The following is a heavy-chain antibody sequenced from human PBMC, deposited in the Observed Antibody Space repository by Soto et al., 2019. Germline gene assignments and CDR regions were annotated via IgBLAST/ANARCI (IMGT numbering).Heavy chain of an antibody. J-gene: IGHJ2*01. Sequence: QLQLQESGPGLVKPSETLSLTCTVSGGSISSSSYYWGWIRQPPGKGLEWIGSIYYRGSTYYNPYLKSRVTISVDTSKNQFSLKLSSVTAADTAVYYCARQLYSSTESFDLWGRGTLVTVSS. V-gene: IGHV4-39*01. CDR3: ARQLYSSTESFDL. D-gene: IGHD5-18*01. CDR1: GGSISSSSYY. CDR2: IYYRGST.